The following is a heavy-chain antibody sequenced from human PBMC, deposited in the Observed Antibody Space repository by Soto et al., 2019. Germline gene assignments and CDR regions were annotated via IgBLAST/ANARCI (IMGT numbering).Heavy chain of an antibody. J-gene: IGHJ3*02. CDR1: GFTFSDHY. Sequence: GGSLRLSCAASGFTFSDHYMDWVRQAPGKGLEWVGRTRNKANSYTTEYAASVKGRFTISRDDSKNSLYLQMNSLKTEDTVVYYCASQGAFDIWGQGTMVTVSS. CDR2: TRNKANSYTT. V-gene: IGHV3-72*01. CDR3: ASQGAFDI.